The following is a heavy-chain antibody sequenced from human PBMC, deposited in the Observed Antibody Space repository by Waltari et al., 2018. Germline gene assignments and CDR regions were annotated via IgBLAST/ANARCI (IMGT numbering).Heavy chain of an antibody. J-gene: IGHJ6*02. CDR2: MNPNSGNT. V-gene: IGHV1-8*01. CDR3: ARGDYGQGYYYYYYGMDV. D-gene: IGHD4-17*01. CDR1: GYTFTSYD. Sequence: QVQLVQSGAEVKKPGASVKVSCKASGYTFTSYDINWVRKATGQGLEWMGWMNPNSGNTGYAQKFQGRVTMTRNTSISTAYMELSSLRSEDTAVYYCARGDYGQGYYYYYYGMDVWGQGTTVTVSS.